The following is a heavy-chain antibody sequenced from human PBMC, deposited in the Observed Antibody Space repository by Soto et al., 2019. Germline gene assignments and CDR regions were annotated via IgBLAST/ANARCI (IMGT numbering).Heavy chain of an antibody. CDR2: IWDDGNEK. Sequence: QVQLVESGGGVVQPGRSLRLACAASEFTFSSHGMHWVRQAPGKGQERVAVIWDDGNEKYYVDSVKGRFTISSDNSKNTVQLPMISPRPPDTAVDYRARRGDERRAGSWGQGTVGTV. CDR3: ARRGDERRAGS. J-gene: IGHJ5*02. CDR1: EFTFSSHG. D-gene: IGHD3-16*01. V-gene: IGHV3-33*01.